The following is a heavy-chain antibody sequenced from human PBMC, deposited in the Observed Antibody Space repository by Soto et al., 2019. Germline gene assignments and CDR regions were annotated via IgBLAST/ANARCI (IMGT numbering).Heavy chain of an antibody. CDR3: ARDVGYCSSTSCQNWFDP. D-gene: IGHD2-2*01. J-gene: IGHJ5*02. Sequence: PGGSLRLSCAASGFTFSSYAMSWVRQAPGKGLEWVSAISGSGGSTSYAQKFQGRVTMTRDTSTSTVYMELSSLRSEDTAVYYCARDVGYCSSTSCQNWFDPWGQGTLVTVSS. CDR2: ISGSGGST. CDR1: GFTFSSYA. V-gene: IGHV3-23*01.